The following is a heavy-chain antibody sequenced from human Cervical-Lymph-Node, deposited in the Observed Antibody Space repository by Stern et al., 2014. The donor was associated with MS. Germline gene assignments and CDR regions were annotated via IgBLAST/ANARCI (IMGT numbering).Heavy chain of an antibody. Sequence: EVQLVESGGGLVKPGGSLRLSCAASGFTFRSYSMNWVRQAPGKGLEWVSSISSSSSYIYYADSVKGRFTISRDNAKNSLYLQMNSLRAEDTAVYYCARSGQWLAFDYWGQGTLVTVSS. CDR1: GFTFRSYS. CDR2: ISSSSSYI. V-gene: IGHV3-21*01. CDR3: ARSGQWLAFDY. J-gene: IGHJ4*02. D-gene: IGHD6-19*01.